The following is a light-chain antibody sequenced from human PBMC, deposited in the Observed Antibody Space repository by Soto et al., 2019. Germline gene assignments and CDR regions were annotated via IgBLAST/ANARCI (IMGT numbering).Light chain of an antibody. CDR1: SSDVGGYNY. CDR3: CSYTDRRTNI. CDR2: EVS. J-gene: IGLJ1*01. Sequence: QSVLAQPAAVSGSPGQSITISCTGTSSDVGGYNYVSWYQQHPGKAPKLIIFEVSYRPSGISNRFSASKSGDTASLTISGLQADEEADSYCCSYTDRRTNIFGSGTKVTVL. V-gene: IGLV2-14*01.